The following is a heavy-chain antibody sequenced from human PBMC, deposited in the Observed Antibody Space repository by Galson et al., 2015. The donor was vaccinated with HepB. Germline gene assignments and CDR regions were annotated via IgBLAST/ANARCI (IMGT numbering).Heavy chain of an antibody. D-gene: IGHD2-15*01. J-gene: IGHJ4*02. Sequence: LRLSCAASGFSFASYGMHWVRQAPGKGLEWVAVIWYDGSDEDYADSVKGRFTISRDNAKNFLYLQMNSLRVEDTAVYYCAKGYCSGSSCYGAAIDYWGQGTLVTVPS. CDR3: AKGYCSGSSCYGAAIDY. CDR1: GFSFASYG. V-gene: IGHV3-33*06. CDR2: IWYDGSDE.